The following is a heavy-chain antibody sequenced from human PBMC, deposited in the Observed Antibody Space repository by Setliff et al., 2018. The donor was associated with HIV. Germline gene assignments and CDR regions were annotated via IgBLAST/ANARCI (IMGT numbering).Heavy chain of an antibody. CDR2: IRRDEGEK. CDR1: GFTFSSYW. D-gene: IGHD3-10*01. Sequence: QPGGSLRLSCAASGFTFSSYWMTWVRQAPGKGLQWVANIRRDEGEKYYVDSVKGRFTISRDNAKNSLYLQMSSLRVDDTALYYCARGYYGPDSWSQGTLVTAPQ. CDR3: ARGYYGPDS. V-gene: IGHV3-7*01. J-gene: IGHJ4*02.